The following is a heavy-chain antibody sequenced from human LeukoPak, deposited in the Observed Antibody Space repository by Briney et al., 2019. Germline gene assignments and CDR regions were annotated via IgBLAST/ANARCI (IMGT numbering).Heavy chain of an antibody. J-gene: IGHJ4*02. V-gene: IGHV3-9*01. Sequence: GGSLRLSCAASRFTFDDYAMHWVRQAPGKGLEWVSGISWNSGSIGYADSVKGRFTISRDNAKNSLYLQMNSLRAEDTALYYCAKEGEVSGATFDYWGQGTLVTVSS. CDR2: ISWNSGSI. CDR3: AKEGEVSGATFDY. D-gene: IGHD3-16*02. CDR1: RFTFDDYA.